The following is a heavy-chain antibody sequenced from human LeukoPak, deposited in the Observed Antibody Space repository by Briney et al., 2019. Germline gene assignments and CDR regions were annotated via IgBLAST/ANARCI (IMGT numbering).Heavy chain of an antibody. CDR3: AKTAAGLIDY. CDR2: ISYDGSNK. V-gene: IGHV3-30*18. J-gene: IGHJ4*02. CDR1: GFTFSSYG. D-gene: IGHD6-13*01. Sequence: PGGSLGLSCAASGFTFSSYGMHWVRQAPGKGLEWVAVISYDGSNKYYADSVKGRFTISRDNSKNTLYLQMNSLRAEDTAVYYCAKTAAGLIDYWGQGTLVTVSS.